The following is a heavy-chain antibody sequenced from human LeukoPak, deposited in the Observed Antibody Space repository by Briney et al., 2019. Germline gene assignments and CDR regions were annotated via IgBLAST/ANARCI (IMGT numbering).Heavy chain of an antibody. CDR1: GGSISSGNYY. CDR2: IYYSGST. D-gene: IGHD2-15*01. Sequence: PSETLSLTCTVSGGSISSGNYYRGWIRQPPGKGLEWLGNIYYSGSTYYNPSLKSRVTISVDTSKNQFSLNLISVTAADTAVYYCARLDCSPGSCYFDYWGQGTLVTVSS. CDR3: ARLDCSPGSCYFDY. J-gene: IGHJ4*02. V-gene: IGHV4-39*01.